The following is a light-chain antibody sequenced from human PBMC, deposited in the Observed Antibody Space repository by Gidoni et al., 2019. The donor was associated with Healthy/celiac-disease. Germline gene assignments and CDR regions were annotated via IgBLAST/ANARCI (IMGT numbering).Light chain of an antibody. CDR1: QSVNSY. V-gene: IGKV3-11*01. Sequence: IVFTHSPVTLSLSPGERATLSCRASQSVNSYLAWYQQKPGQAPRLLIYDASNRATGIPARFSGSGSETDFALTISSLESEDFAVYYCQQRSNWPLTFGGGTKVEIK. CDR3: QQRSNWPLT. CDR2: DAS. J-gene: IGKJ4*01.